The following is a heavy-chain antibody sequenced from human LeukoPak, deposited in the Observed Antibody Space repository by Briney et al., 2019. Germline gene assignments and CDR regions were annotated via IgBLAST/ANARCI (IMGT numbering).Heavy chain of an antibody. D-gene: IGHD6-13*01. CDR1: GFTFINAW. Sequence: GSLRLSCAASGFTFINAWMAWVRQAPGKGLEWIGEINHSGSTNYNPSLKSRVTISVDTSKNQFSLKLRSVTAADTAVYYCARGRMWAAAEKAYWGQGTLVTVSS. CDR2: INHSGST. J-gene: IGHJ4*02. V-gene: IGHV4-34*01. CDR3: ARGRMWAAAEKAY.